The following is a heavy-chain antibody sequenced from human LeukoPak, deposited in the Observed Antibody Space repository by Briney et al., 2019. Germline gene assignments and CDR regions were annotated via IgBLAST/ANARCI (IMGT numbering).Heavy chain of an antibody. J-gene: IGHJ4*02. V-gene: IGHV1-24*01. Sequence: GASVKVSCKVSAYTLTELSMHWLRQAPGKGLEWMGGFDPEDGETIYAQKFQGRVTMTEDTSTDTAYMELSSLRSEDTAVYYCETTGYSSGWHLGWGQGTLVTVSS. CDR1: AYTLTELS. CDR2: FDPEDGET. D-gene: IGHD6-19*01. CDR3: ETTGYSSGWHLG.